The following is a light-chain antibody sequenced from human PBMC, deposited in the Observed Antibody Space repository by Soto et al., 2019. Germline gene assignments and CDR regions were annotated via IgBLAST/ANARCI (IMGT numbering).Light chain of an antibody. J-gene: IGLJ3*02. CDR1: RSNIGNNA. Sequence: QSVLTQTPSASGTPGQTVTISCSGSRSNIGNNAVSWYRQFPGTAPKLLIYKNNQRPSGVPDRFSGSKSGTSASLAISGLQSEDEADYYCATWDDSLNARGVFGGGTKLTVL. CDR2: KNN. CDR3: ATWDDSLNARGV. V-gene: IGLV1-44*01.